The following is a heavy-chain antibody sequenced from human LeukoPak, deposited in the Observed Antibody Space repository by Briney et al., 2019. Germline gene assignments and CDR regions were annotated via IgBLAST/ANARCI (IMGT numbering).Heavy chain of an antibody. CDR3: ARAPIVLMVYARNYYYYYMDV. D-gene: IGHD2-8*01. V-gene: IGHV1-69*05. CDR2: IIPIFGTA. J-gene: IGHJ6*03. Sequence: SVKVSCKASGGTFSSYAVSWVRQAPGQGLEWMGGIIPIFGTANYAQKFQGRVTITTDESTSTAYMELSSLRSEDTAVYYCARAPIVLMVYARNYYYYYMDVWGKGTTVTVSS. CDR1: GGTFSSYA.